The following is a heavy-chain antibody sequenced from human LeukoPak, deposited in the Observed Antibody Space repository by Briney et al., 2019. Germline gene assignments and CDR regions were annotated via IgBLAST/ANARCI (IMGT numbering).Heavy chain of an antibody. CDR1: GVRDEYSY. CDR3: AKGAYDYIEIAYFDY. J-gene: IGHJ4*02. CDR2: FYSDGRT. Sequence: GRTVRLFGAASGVRDEYSYRWWVRHAPGKGLEWVSVFYSDGRTFYADSVKGRFTISRDKSKSTLYLQMNSLRAEDTAVYYCAKGAYDYIEIAYFDYWGQGSLVTVSS. D-gene: IGHD5-12*01. V-gene: IGHV3-53*01.